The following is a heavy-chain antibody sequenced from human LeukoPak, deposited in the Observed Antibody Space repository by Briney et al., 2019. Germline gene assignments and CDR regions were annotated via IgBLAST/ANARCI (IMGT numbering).Heavy chain of an antibody. Sequence: SETLSLTCTVSGGSIYSHHWSWIRQPPGKGQEWIGYISYTGSTNYNPSLNSRVTISVDTLKNQFSLKLNSVTAADTAVYYCARGSNWFDPWGQGTLVTVSS. CDR3: ARGSNWFDP. CDR1: GGSIYSHH. J-gene: IGHJ5*02. CDR2: ISYTGST. V-gene: IGHV4-59*11.